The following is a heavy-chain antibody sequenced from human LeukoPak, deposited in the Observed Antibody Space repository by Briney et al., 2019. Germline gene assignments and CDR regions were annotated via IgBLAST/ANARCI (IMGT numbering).Heavy chain of an antibody. V-gene: IGHV3-7*01. CDR3: ARVVSLIVVVIDAFDI. CDR2: IKQDGSEK. Sequence: GGSLRLSCAASGFTFSSYWMSWFRQAPGKGLEWVANIKQDGSEKYYVDSVKGRFTISRDNAKNSLYLQMNSLRAEDTAVYYCARVVSLIVVVIDAFDIWGQGTMVTVSS. J-gene: IGHJ3*02. D-gene: IGHD3-22*01. CDR1: GFTFSSYW.